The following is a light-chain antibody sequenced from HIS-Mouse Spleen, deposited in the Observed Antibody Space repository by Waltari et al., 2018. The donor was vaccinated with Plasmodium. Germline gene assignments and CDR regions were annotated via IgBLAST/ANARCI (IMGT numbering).Light chain of an antibody. Sequence: SYELTQPPSVSVSPGQTARITCSGDAFLNKYSYWYQQKSGQAPVLVIYEDSKRPSGIPERFSGSSSGTMATLTISGAQVEDEADYYCYSTDSSGNHRVFGGGTKLTVL. CDR3: YSTDSSGNHRV. CDR1: AFLNKY. V-gene: IGLV3-10*01. J-gene: IGLJ3*02. CDR2: EDS.